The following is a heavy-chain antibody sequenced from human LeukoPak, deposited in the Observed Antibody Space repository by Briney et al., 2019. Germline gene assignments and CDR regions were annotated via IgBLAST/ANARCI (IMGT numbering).Heavy chain of an antibody. Sequence: ASVKVSCKASGGTFSSYAISWVRQAPGQGLEWMGRIIPILGIANYAQKFQGRVTITADKSTSTAYMELSGLRSEDTAVYYCARDWYSRTSYYYGMDVWGQGTTVTVSS. D-gene: IGHD6-13*01. CDR3: ARDWYSRTSYYYGMDV. J-gene: IGHJ6*02. CDR1: GGTFSSYA. CDR2: IIPILGIA. V-gene: IGHV1-69*04.